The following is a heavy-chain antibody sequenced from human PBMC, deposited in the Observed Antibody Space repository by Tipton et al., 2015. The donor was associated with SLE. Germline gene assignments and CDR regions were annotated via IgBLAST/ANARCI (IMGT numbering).Heavy chain of an antibody. CDR2: SYYTGIT. Sequence: TLSLTCSVSGDSIDSGGYYWSWVRQRPGKGLEWIGSSYYTGITDYSPSLQSRVTISVDTFEKQFSLELRSVTAADTALYYCAREGHSGNYYNYWYFDLWGRGTLVTVSS. V-gene: IGHV4-31*03. D-gene: IGHD5-12*01. J-gene: IGHJ2*01. CDR1: GDSIDSGGYY. CDR3: AREGHSGNYYNYWYFDL.